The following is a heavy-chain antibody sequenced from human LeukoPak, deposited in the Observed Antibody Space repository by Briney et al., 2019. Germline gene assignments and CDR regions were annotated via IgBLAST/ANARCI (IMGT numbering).Heavy chain of an antibody. CDR3: ASIVVVPAALGGFDP. V-gene: IGHV1-24*01. D-gene: IGHD2-2*01. Sequence: ASVKVSCKVSGYALTELSMHWVRQAPGKGLEWMGGFDPEDGETIYAQKFQGRVTMTEDTSTDTAYMELSSLRSEDTAVYYCASIVVVPAALGGFDPWGQGTLVTVSS. CDR1: GYALTELS. J-gene: IGHJ5*02. CDR2: FDPEDGET.